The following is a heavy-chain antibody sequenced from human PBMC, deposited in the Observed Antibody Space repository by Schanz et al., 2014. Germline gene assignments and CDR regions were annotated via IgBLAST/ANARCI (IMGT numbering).Heavy chain of an antibody. D-gene: IGHD6-19*01. CDR2: ISPYNGNT. Sequence: VQLVQSGAEVKKPGASVKVSCKASGYTFTSYGISWVRQAPGQGLEWMGWISPYNGNTNYAQKLQGRVTMTADTSTSTAYMDLRSLRSDDTAVYYCASVIMVAGNHRDGMDAGGQGTSVAVS. CDR1: GYTFTSYG. J-gene: IGHJ6*02. V-gene: IGHV1-18*01. CDR3: ASVIMVAGNHRDGMDA.